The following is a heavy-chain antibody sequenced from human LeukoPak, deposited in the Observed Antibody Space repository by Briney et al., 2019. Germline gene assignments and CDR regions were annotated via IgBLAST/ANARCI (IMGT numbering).Heavy chain of an antibody. J-gene: IGHJ4*02. D-gene: IGHD6-19*01. CDR3: ARHLGSGWLGFDY. Sequence: PSETLSLTCTVSGGSISSGGYYWSWIRQHPGKGLEWIGYIYYSGSTNYNPSLKSRVTISVDTSKNQFSLKLSSVTAADTAVYYCARHLGSGWLGFDYWGQGTLVTVSS. CDR1: GGSISSGGYY. V-gene: IGHV4-61*08. CDR2: IYYSGST.